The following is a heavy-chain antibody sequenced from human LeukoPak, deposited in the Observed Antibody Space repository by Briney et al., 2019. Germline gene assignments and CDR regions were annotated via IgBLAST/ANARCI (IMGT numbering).Heavy chain of an antibody. CDR2: ISGNGGST. D-gene: IGHD6-19*01. CDR3: AKFRPITSVAGTIFHY. V-gene: IGHV3-23*01. J-gene: IGHJ4*02. CDR1: GFTFSNYA. Sequence: GGSLRLSCAASGFTFSNYAMSWVRQAPGKGLEWVSAISGNGGSTYYADSVKGRFTISRDNSKNTLYLQMNTLRAEDTAIYYCAKFRPITSVAGTIFHYWSQGTLVTVSS.